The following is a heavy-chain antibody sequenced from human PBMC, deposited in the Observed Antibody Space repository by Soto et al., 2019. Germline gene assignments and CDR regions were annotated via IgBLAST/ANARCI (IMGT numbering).Heavy chain of an antibody. J-gene: IGHJ6*03. D-gene: IGHD2-2*01. CDR1: GYTFTSYY. CDR3: ARDYCSSTSCTGGYYYYYMDV. V-gene: IGHV1-46*03. Sequence: ASVKVSCKASGYTFTSYYMHWVRQAPGQGLEWMGIINPSGGSTSYAQKFQGRVTMTRDTSTSTVYMELSSLRSEDTAVYYCARDYCSSTSCTGGYYYYYMDVWGKGTTVTVS. CDR2: INPSGGST.